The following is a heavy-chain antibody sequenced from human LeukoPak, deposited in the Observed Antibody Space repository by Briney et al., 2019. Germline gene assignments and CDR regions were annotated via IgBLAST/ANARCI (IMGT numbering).Heavy chain of an antibody. CDR3: VRAVSAAIDAFDF. Sequence: PGGSLRLSYAASGFTFSSFSMNWVRQAPGGGLEWVSYISWDSTSIFYADSVKGRFTISRDNAKNLLYLRMNSPRAEDTAMYYCVRAVSAAIDAFDFWGQGTMVTVSS. CDR2: ISWDSTSI. CDR1: GFTFSSFS. V-gene: IGHV3-48*01. J-gene: IGHJ3*01. D-gene: IGHD2-2*01.